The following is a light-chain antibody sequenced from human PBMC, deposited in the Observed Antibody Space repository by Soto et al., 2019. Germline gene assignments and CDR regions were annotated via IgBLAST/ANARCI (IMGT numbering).Light chain of an antibody. CDR2: GAS. V-gene: IGKV3-11*01. CDR1: QSVHNF. Sequence: EVVLTQSPATLSLSPGDRAALSCKASQSVHNFLAWYQQKPGQAPRLLIYGASNRAAGIPARFSGSGSGTDFTLTIRRLEPEDFAVYYCQQHETLITFGQGTRLEIK. CDR3: QQHETLIT. J-gene: IGKJ5*01.